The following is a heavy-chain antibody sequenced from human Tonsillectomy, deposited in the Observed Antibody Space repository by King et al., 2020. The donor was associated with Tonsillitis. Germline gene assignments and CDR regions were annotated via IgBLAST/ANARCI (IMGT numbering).Heavy chain of an antibody. Sequence: VQLVESGGGLVQPGGSLRLSCAASGFTVTTYYMSWVRQAPGKGLVWVSVIYRGGNTYYTDTVKGRFTIYRDNFKNTLYLQMDSLRAEDTAVYYCARGTVTHWGQGTLVTVSS. J-gene: IGHJ4*02. CDR2: IYRGGNT. CDR1: GFTVTTYY. CDR3: ARGTVTH. V-gene: IGHV3-66*01. D-gene: IGHD4-11*01.